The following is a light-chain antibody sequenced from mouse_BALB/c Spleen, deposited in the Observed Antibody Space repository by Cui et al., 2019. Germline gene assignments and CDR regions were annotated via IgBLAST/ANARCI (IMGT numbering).Light chain of an antibody. CDR1: PDIDDD. CDR3: LQRDNLPYT. J-gene: IGKJ2*01. Sequence: DTTVTQSPASLSMAIGGKVTIRCITSPDIDDDMKGCQQKPGEPPKILISDGNSRCPGGLSRLSSSGDGTDYVFIIKNMLEEEVADYYCLQRDNLPYTFGGGTKLEIK. V-gene: IGKV17-121*01. CDR2: DGN.